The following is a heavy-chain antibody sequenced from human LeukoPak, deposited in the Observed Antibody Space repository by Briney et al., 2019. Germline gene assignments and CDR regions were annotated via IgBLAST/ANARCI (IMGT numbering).Heavy chain of an antibody. CDR3: AKSFGPVEYGDYEYYFDY. Sequence: PGGSLRLSCAASGFTFSSYSMTWVRQAPGKGLEWVSSISSSSSYIYYADSVKGRFTISRDNAKNSLYLQMNSLRAEDTAVYYCAKSFGPVEYGDYEYYFDYWGQGTLVTVSS. CDR2: ISSSSSYI. V-gene: IGHV3-21*01. D-gene: IGHD4-17*01. J-gene: IGHJ4*02. CDR1: GFTFSSYS.